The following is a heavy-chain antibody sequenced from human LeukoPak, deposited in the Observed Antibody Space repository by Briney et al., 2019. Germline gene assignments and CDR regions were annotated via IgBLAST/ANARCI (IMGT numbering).Heavy chain of an antibody. Sequence: GGSLRLSCAASGFTFNRYWMHWVRQIPGKGLEWVSRITNDGTGTSYADSVKGRFTISKDNAKHTLYLQMNSLRAEDTAVYYCARFIAAPYYFDYWGRGTLVTVSS. V-gene: IGHV3-74*01. J-gene: IGHJ4*02. CDR3: ARFIAAPYYFDY. CDR2: ITNDGTGT. D-gene: IGHD6-13*01. CDR1: GFTFNRYW.